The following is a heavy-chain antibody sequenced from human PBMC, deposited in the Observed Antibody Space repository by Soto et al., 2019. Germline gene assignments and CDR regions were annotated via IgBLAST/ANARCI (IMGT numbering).Heavy chain of an antibody. D-gene: IGHD6-19*01. CDR1: GGSISGSY. CDR2: VYYTGST. Sequence: SETLSLTCSVSGGSISGSYWSWIRQSPGKGLEWLGHVYYTGSTNYSPSLRSRVSISVDTSKNEFSLRLSSVTAADTAVYFCARSVAVPGAHIDYWGQGTQVTVSS. V-gene: IGHV4-59*01. CDR3: ARSVAVPGAHIDY. J-gene: IGHJ4*02.